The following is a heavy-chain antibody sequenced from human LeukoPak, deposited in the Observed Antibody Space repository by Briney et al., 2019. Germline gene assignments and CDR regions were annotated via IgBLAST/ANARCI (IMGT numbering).Heavy chain of an antibody. V-gene: IGHV4-59*11. CDR1: DDSFSSHY. Sequence: SETLSLTCAVSDDSFSSHYWTWIRQPPGKGLEWIGYISYIGSTNYNPSLKSRVTISIDTSRNQFSLRLSSVTAAATAVYYCARDLVTVTKGFDIWGQGTMVSVSS. J-gene: IGHJ3*02. CDR2: ISYIGST. D-gene: IGHD4-17*01. CDR3: ARDLVTVTKGFDI.